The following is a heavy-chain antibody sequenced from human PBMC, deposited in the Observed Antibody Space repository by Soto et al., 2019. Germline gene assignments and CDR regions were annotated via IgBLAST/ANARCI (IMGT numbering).Heavy chain of an antibody. CDR3: AKDQGRAVAGYRTKNDYYYYGMDV. CDR1: GFTFSSYS. V-gene: IGHV3-30*18. D-gene: IGHD6-19*01. Sequence: QVQLVESGGGVVQPGRSLRLSCAASGFTFSSYSMHWVRQAPGKGLEWVAVISYDGSNKYYADSVKGRFTISRDNSKNTLYLQMNSLRAEDTAVYYCAKDQGRAVAGYRTKNDYYYYGMDVWGQGTTVTVSS. CDR2: ISYDGSNK. J-gene: IGHJ6*02.